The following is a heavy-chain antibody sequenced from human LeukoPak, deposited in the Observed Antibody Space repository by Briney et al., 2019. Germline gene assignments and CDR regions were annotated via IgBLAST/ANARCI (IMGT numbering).Heavy chain of an antibody. CDR2: IIPILGIA. CDR3: ARDHDIVVVPAAIRVRNWFDP. V-gene: IGHV1-69*04. D-gene: IGHD2-2*02. Sequence: ASVKVSCKASGGTLSSYAISWVRQAPGQGLWWKGKIIPILGIANYAQKFQGRVTITADKSTSTAYMELSSLRSEDTAVYYCARDHDIVVVPAAIRVRNWFDPWGQGTLVTVSS. CDR1: GGTLSSYA. J-gene: IGHJ5*02.